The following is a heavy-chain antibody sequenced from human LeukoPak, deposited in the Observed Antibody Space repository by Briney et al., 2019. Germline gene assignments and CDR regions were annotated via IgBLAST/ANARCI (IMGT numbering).Heavy chain of an antibody. Sequence: SETLSLTCTVSGGSISCYYWSWIRQPPGKGLEWIGYIYYSGSTNYNPSLKRRVTISVDTSKNQFSLNLTSVTTADTAVYYCARVSCSSTSCPRRDALDVWGQGTMVTVSS. CDR2: IYYSGST. D-gene: IGHD2-2*01. J-gene: IGHJ3*01. CDR1: GGSISCYY. CDR3: ARVSCSSTSCPRRDALDV. V-gene: IGHV4-59*01.